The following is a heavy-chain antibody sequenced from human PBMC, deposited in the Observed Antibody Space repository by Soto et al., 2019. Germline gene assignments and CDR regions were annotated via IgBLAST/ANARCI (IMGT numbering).Heavy chain of an antibody. Sequence: PSETLSLTCAVSGYSIRRGYSWSWIRQPPGKGLEWIGFIYNSGSTYYNSSLKSRVTISVDRSKNHFFLNLTSVSAADTAVYYCATYRKFFQIWGQGTKVTVSS. CDR3: ATYRKFFQI. J-gene: IGHJ3*02. V-gene: IGHV4-30-2*01. CDR2: IYNSGST. CDR1: GYSIRRGYS.